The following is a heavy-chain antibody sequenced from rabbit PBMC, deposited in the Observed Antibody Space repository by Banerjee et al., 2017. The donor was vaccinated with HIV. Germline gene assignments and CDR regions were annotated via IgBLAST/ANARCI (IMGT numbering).Heavy chain of an antibody. Sequence: QEHLEESGGDLVKPEGSLTLTCTASGFSFNNNYVMCWVRQAPGEGLEWIACINSNTGNTVYASWAKGPFTISKTSATTVTLQMTSLTAADTATDFCARAGAGGTAYGGACNLWGQGTLVTVS. CDR3: ARAGAGGTAYGGACNL. V-gene: IGHV1S45*01. J-gene: IGHJ4*01. CDR2: INSNTGNT. CDR1: GFSFNNNYV. D-gene: IGHD6-1*01.